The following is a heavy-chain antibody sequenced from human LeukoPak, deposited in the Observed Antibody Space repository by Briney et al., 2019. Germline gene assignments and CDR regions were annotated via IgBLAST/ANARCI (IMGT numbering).Heavy chain of an antibody. J-gene: IGHJ4*02. Sequence: KSSETLSVICTVSGGSISSSSYYWGWIRQPPGKGLEWIGSIYYSGSTYYNPSLKSRVTISVDTSKNQFSLKLSSVTAADTAVYYCARVITIFGVVILMYFDYWGQGTLVTVSS. CDR1: GGSISSSSYY. D-gene: IGHD3-3*01. CDR3: ARVITIFGVVILMYFDY. CDR2: IYYSGST. V-gene: IGHV4-39*01.